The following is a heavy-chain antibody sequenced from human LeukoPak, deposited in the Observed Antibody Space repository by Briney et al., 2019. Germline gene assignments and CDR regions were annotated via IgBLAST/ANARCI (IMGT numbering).Heavy chain of an antibody. CDR3: ARDRDSSFDY. CDR1: GFTFSSYS. V-gene: IGHV3-48*02. D-gene: IGHD6-6*01. J-gene: IGHJ4*02. CDR2: IAGSTI. Sequence: GGSLRLSCAASGFTFSSYSMNWVRLAPGKGLQWVSYIAGSTIYYADSVKGRFTISRDNARNSLHLQMNSLRDDDTAVYYCARDRDSSFDYWGQGTLVTVSS.